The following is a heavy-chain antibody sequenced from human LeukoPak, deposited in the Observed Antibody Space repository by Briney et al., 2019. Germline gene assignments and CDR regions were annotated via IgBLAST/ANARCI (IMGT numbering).Heavy chain of an antibody. Sequence: GGSLRLSCAASGFSFSSYGMSWVRKAPGKGLEWVSSIGGSGANTYYADSVKGRFTISRDNSKSTMYLQMNSLRAEDTAVYHCAKTNGYYDLWGQGTLVTVSS. CDR2: IGGSGANT. D-gene: IGHD3-22*01. V-gene: IGHV3-23*01. J-gene: IGHJ4*02. CDR1: GFSFSSYG. CDR3: AKTNGYYDL.